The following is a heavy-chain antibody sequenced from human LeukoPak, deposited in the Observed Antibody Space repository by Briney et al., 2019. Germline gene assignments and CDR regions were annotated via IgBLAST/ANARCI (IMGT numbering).Heavy chain of an antibody. CDR3: ARGHRGYSGYEFGY. CDR2: INHTGST. J-gene: IGHJ4*02. D-gene: IGHD5-12*01. V-gene: IGHV4-39*07. Sequence: SQTLSLTCTVSGGSINSRNYYCVWIRQPPGKGLEWIVEINHTGSTNSNPSLKSRVTISVDTSKNQFSLKLSSVTAADTAVYYCARGHRGYSGYEFGYWGQGTLVTVSS. CDR1: GGSINSRNYY.